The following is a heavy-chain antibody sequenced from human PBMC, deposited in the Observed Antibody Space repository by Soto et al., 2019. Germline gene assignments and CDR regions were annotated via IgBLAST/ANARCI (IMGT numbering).Heavy chain of an antibody. CDR1: GGPISTGYYY. V-gene: IGHV4-30-4*01. CDR3: APSSLYRMDV. CDR2: IYYSLNT. J-gene: IGHJ6*02. Sequence: TLSRTWSVSGGPISTGYYYWSCIRQPPGKGLEWIWNIYYSLNTYSNPSLKSRLIISIETSKNHFCLKVGSVTAPDTAVYYCAPSSLYRMDVWGQGT.